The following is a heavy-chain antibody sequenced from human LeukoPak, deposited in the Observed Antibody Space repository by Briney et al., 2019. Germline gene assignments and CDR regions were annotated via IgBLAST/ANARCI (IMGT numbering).Heavy chain of an antibody. V-gene: IGHV1-8*01. CDR2: MNPNSGNT. CDR1: GYTFTSYD. Sequence: ASVKVSCKASGYTFTSYDINWVRQATGQGLEWMGWMNPNSGNTGYAQKFQGRVTMTRNTSISTAYMELGSLRAEDTAVYYCARDYSSGWYANMDVWGKGTTVTVSS. CDR3: ARDYSSGWYANMDV. D-gene: IGHD6-19*01. J-gene: IGHJ6*03.